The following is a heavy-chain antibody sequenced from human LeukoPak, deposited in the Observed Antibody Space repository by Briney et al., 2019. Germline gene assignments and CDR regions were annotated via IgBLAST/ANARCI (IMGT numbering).Heavy chain of an antibody. CDR2: INGGNGNT. V-gene: IGHV1-3*01. CDR1: GYIISSYA. D-gene: IGHD2-2*01. J-gene: IGHJ6*02. Sequence: ASVKVSCKASGYIISSYAMHWVRQAPGQRLEWMGWINGGNGNTKYSQKFQERVTITRDTSASTAYMELSSLGSGDTAVYYCARATVIVPAARLDVWGQGTTVIVSS. CDR3: ARATVIVPAARLDV.